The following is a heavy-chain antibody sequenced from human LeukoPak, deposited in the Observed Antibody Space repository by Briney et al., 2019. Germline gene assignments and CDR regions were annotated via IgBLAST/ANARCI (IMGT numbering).Heavy chain of an antibody. CDR1: GYTFTSYA. J-gene: IGHJ6*04. CDR3: ARDLLLASGKSNYYYSMDV. V-gene: IGHV1-3*01. CDR2: INAGDGNT. D-gene: IGHD2/OR15-2a*01. Sequence: ASVKVSCKASGYTFTSYAMHWVRQAPGQRLGWMGWINAGDGNTKYSQKFQGRVTITRDTSASTAYMELSSLRSEDTAVYYCARDLLLASGKSNYYYSMDVWGKGTTVTVSS.